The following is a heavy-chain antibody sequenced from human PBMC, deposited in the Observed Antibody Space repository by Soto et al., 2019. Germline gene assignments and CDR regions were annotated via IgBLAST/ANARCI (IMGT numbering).Heavy chain of an antibody. CDR1: GFTFSSYA. D-gene: IGHD6-19*01. CDR2: ISYDGSNK. V-gene: IGHV3-30-3*01. J-gene: IGHJ4*02. Sequence: SLKISCAASGFTFSSYAMHWVRQAPGKGLEWVAVISYDGSNKYYADSVKGRFTISRDNSKNTLYLQMNSLRAEDTAVYYCARVRAGYSSGWSFDYWGQGTLVTVSS. CDR3: ARVRAGYSSGWSFDY.